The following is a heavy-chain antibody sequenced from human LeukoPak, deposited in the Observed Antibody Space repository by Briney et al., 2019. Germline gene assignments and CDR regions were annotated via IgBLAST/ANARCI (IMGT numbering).Heavy chain of an antibody. CDR3: ARRLYHTSGATYDY. D-gene: IGHD3-22*01. Sequence: TSETLSLTCTVSGGSISSYYWSWIRQPAGKGLEWIGRMSTSGSTYYNPSLKSRVTISVDTSKNQFSLKLSSVTAADTAVYYCARRLYHTSGATYDYWGQGTLVTVSS. V-gene: IGHV4-4*07. J-gene: IGHJ4*02. CDR2: MSTSGST. CDR1: GGSISSYY.